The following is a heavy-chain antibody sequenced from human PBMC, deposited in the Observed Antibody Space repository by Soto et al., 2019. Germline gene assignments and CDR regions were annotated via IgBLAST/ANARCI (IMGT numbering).Heavy chain of an antibody. CDR2: ISGDRAYI. V-gene: IGHV3-48*02. CDR3: ARQVYTVVTPMDF. D-gene: IGHD2-21*02. J-gene: IGHJ4*02. Sequence: PGGSLRLSCVASGFTFSAYSMNWVRQAPGEGLEWLSYISGDRAYIYYADSVRGRFTISRDNAENSLYLQMDNLRDEDTALYYCARQVYTVVTPMDFWGQGTLVTVSS. CDR1: GFTFSAYS.